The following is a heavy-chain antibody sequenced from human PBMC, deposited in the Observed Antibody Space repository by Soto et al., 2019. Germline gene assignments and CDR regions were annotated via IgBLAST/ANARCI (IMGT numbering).Heavy chain of an antibody. CDR1: GGSFSGYY. CDR2: INHSGST. V-gene: IGHV4-34*01. CDR3: ARERGCGYSGYDKTLGSLGCWFDP. D-gene: IGHD5-12*01. Sequence: QVQLQQWGAGLLKPSETLSLTCAVYGGSFSGYYWSWIRQPPGKGLEWIGEINHSGSTNYNPSLKSRVTISVDTSKNQFSLKLSSVTAADTAVYYCARERGCGYSGYDKTLGSLGCWFDPWGQGTLVTVSS. J-gene: IGHJ5*02.